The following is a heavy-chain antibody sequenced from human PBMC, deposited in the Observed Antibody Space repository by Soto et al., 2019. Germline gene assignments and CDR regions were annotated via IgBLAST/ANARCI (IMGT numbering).Heavy chain of an antibody. CDR2: IYPGDSDT. V-gene: IGHV5-51*01. D-gene: IGHD5-12*01. J-gene: IGHJ6*02. Sequence: GESLKISCKGSGYSFTSYWIGWVRQMPGKGLEWMGIIYPGDSDTRYSPSFQGQVTISADKSISTAYLQWSSLRASDTAMYYCARNKYSGYDYYYYYGMDVWGQGTTVTV. CDR3: ARNKYSGYDYYYYYGMDV. CDR1: GYSFTSYW.